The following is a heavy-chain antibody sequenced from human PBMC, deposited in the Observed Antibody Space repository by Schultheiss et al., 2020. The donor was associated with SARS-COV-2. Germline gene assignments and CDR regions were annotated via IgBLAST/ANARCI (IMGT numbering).Heavy chain of an antibody. CDR2: IYTSGST. J-gene: IGHJ3*02. V-gene: IGHV4-4*07. CDR3: ARVKYYYDSMAFDI. Sequence: SETLSLTCTVSGGSISSYYWSWIRQPAGKGLEWIGRIYTSGSTNYNPSIKSRVTISVDTSKNQFSLKLSSVTAADTAVYYCARVKYYYDSMAFDIWGQGTMVTVSS. D-gene: IGHD3-22*01. CDR1: GGSISSYY.